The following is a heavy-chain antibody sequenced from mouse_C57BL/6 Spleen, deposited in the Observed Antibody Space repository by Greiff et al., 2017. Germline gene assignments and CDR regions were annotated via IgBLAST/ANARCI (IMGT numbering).Heavy chain of an antibody. J-gene: IGHJ2*01. CDR1: GYAFSSYW. V-gene: IGHV1-80*01. CDR2: IYPGDGDT. D-gene: IGHD3-2*02. CDR3: AKGGLRLLYYFDY. Sequence: QVQLQQSGAELVKPGASVKISCKASGYAFSSYWMNWVKQRPGKGLEWIGQIYPGDGDTNYNGKFKGKATLTADKSSSTAYMQLSSLTSEDSAVYFCAKGGLRLLYYFDYWGQGTTLTVSS.